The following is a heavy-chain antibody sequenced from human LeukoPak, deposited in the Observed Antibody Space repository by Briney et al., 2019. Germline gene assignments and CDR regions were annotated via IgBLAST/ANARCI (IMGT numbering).Heavy chain of an antibody. D-gene: IGHD3-22*01. J-gene: IGHJ4*02. V-gene: IGHV3-23*01. CDR2: ISGRGGST. Sequence: GGSLGLSCAASGFIFTSYAMSWVRQAPGKGLEWVSTISGRGGSTFYADSVKGRFTISRDNAKNTLYLQMNSLRAEDTALYYCAKIYDASGYHLYSPFDYWGQGTLVTVSS. CDR1: GFIFTSYA. CDR3: AKIYDASGYHLYSPFDY.